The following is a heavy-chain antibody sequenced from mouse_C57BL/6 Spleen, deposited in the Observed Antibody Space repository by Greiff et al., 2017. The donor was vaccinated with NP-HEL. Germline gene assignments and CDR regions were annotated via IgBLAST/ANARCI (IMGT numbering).Heavy chain of an antibody. J-gene: IGHJ4*01. CDR3: ARSGDGNFLYYAMDY. CDR2: INPSNGGT. CDR1: GYTFTSYW. Sequence: VQLQQSGTELVKPGASVKLSCKASGYTFTSYWMHWVKQRPGQGLEWIGNINPSNGGTNYNEKFKSKATLTVHKSSSTAYMPLSSLTSEDSAVYYCARSGDGNFLYYAMDYWGQGTSVTVSS. D-gene: IGHD2-1*01. V-gene: IGHV1-53*01.